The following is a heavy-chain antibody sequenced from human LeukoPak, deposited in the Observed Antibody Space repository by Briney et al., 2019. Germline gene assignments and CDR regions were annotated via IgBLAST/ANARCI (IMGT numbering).Heavy chain of an antibody. D-gene: IGHD6-19*01. J-gene: IGHJ4*02. CDR1: GFTFSTYS. CDR3: ARDPSGWYFVDY. CDR2: ISSSSSYI. V-gene: IGHV3-21*01. Sequence: GGSLSLSCAASGFTFSTYSMNWVRQAPGKGLEWVSSISSSSSYIYYADSVKGRFTISRDNAKNSLYLQMNSLRAEDTAVYYCARDPSGWYFVDYWGQGTLVTVSS.